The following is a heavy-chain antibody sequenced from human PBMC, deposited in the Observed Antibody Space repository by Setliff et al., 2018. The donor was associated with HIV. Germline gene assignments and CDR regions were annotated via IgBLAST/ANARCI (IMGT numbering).Heavy chain of an antibody. CDR2: IYHTGIT. J-gene: IGHJ6*02. Sequence: KPSETLSLTCTVSGGSVTSYYWSWIRQSPEKGLEWIGYIYHTGITKYNPSLTSRLSTSIDTSKNQFSLSLTSVTAADTAVYYCAREKRQIWSTDYYYHYGLDVWGQGITVTVSS. D-gene: IGHD5-18*01. V-gene: IGHV4-59*02. CDR3: AREKRQIWSTDYYYHYGLDV. CDR1: GGSVTSYY.